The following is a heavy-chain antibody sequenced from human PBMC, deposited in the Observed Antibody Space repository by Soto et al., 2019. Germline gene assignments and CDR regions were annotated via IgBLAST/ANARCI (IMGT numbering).Heavy chain of an antibody. CDR2: IYYSGST. CDR1: GGSISSSGYY. J-gene: IGHJ4*02. D-gene: IGHD3-10*01. Sequence: QLQLQESGPGLVKPSETLSLTCTVSGGSISSSGYYWGWIRQPPGKGLEWIGKIYYSGSTNYNPSLKSRVTISVDTSKNQFSLKVSSVTAADTAVYYCARRSYYGSGSIFDYWGQGTLVTVSS. CDR3: ARRSYYGSGSIFDY. V-gene: IGHV4-39*01.